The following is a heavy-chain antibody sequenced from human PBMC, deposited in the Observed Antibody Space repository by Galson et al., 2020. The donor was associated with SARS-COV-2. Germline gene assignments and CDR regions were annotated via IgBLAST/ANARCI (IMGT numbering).Heavy chain of an antibody. V-gene: IGHV3-7*04. CDR2: IKQDGSEK. J-gene: IGHJ4*02. D-gene: IGHD6-13*01. Sequence: GGSLRLSCEASGFTFSSYWMSWVRPAPGKGLEWVANIKQDGSEKYYVDSVKGRFTISRDNAKNSLYLQMNSLRAEDTAVYYCARDGAGSSSGYYFDYWGQGTLVTVSS. CDR1: GFTFSSYW. CDR3: ARDGAGSSSGYYFDY.